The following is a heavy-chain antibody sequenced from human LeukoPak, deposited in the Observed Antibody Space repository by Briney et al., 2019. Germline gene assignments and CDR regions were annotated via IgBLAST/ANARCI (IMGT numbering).Heavy chain of an antibody. J-gene: IGHJ3*02. D-gene: IGHD3-10*01. V-gene: IGHV3-43*02. Sequence: GGSLRLSCAASGFILDEYAMHWVRQAPGKGLHWVSFISGFGGRTYYTDSVKGRFTISRDNSKHSLYLQMNSLRTEDTALYYCTKNGGYSDAFDIWGQGTMVTVSS. CDR1: GFILDEYA. CDR3: TKNGGYSDAFDI. CDR2: ISGFGGRT.